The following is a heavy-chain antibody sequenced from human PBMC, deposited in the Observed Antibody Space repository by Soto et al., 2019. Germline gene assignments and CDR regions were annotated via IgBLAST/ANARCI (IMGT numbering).Heavy chain of an antibody. J-gene: IGHJ5*02. Sequence: PSETLSLTCTVSGGSISSGGYYWSWIRQHPGKGLEWIGYIYYSGSTYYNPSLKSRVTISVDTSKNQFSLKLSSVTAADTAVYYCARSPHFGYSSSPNWFDPWGQGTLVTVSS. CDR3: ARSPHFGYSSSPNWFDP. CDR1: GGSISSGGYY. CDR2: IYYSGST. D-gene: IGHD6-13*01. V-gene: IGHV4-31*03.